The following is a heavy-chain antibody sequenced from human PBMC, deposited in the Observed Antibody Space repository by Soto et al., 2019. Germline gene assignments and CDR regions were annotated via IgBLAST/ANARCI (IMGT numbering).Heavy chain of an antibody. D-gene: IGHD1-26*01. CDR2: ISSSSTI. Sequence: GGSLRLSCAASGFTFSSYSMNWVRQAPGKGLEWVSYISSSSTIYYADSVKGRFTISRDNAKNSLYLQMNSLRAEDTAVYYCARDHIVGATNFVNWGQGTLVTVSS. J-gene: IGHJ4*02. CDR1: GFTFSSYS. CDR3: ARDHIVGATNFVN. V-gene: IGHV3-48*01.